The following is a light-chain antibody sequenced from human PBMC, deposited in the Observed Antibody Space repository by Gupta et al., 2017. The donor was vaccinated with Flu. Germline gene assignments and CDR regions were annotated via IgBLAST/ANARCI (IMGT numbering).Light chain of an antibody. J-gene: IGKJ2*02. Sequence: ASVGDRVTITCQASQGITTYLNWYQQKPGKAPKLLIYDASRLGPGVPSRFSGSGYGTDSSFTINNLLPEDIGTYYCQQYPGTFGQGTKLEIK. CDR2: DAS. CDR3: QQYPGT. CDR1: QGITTY. V-gene: IGKV1-33*01.